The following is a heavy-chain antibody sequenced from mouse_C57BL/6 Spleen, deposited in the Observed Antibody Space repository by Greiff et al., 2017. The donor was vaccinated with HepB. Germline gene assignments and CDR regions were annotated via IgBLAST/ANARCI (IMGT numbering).Heavy chain of an antibody. CDR3: ARRSYGSSYEYLDV. CDR2: ISNGGGST. Sequence: DVHLVESGGGLVQPGGSLKLSCAASGFTFSDYYMYWVRQTPEKRLEWVAYISNGGGSTYYPDTVKGRFTISRDNAKNTLYLQMSRLKSEDTAMYYCARRSYGSSYEYLDVWGTGTTVTVSS. V-gene: IGHV5-12*01. J-gene: IGHJ1*03. D-gene: IGHD1-1*01. CDR1: GFTFSDYY.